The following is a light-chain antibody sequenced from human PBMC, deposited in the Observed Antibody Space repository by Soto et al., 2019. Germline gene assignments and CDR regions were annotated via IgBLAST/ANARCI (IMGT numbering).Light chain of an antibody. CDR2: GAF. CDR3: QQRNIWPPVT. J-gene: IGKJ5*01. Sequence: PGERATLSCRASPSVTNFLAWYQQKPGQAPRLLIYGAFNRATGIPARFSGSGSGTDFTLTISSLEPEDFAVYYCQQRNIWPPVTFGQGTRLRL. CDR1: PSVTNF. V-gene: IGKV3-11*01.